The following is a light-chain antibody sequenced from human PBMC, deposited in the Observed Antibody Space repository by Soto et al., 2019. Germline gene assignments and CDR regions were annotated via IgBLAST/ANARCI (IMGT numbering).Light chain of an antibody. CDR1: QSVSNNY. J-gene: IGKJ5*01. V-gene: IGKV3D-20*02. Sequence: EFVLTQSPGTLSLSPGERATLSCRASQSVSNNYLAWYQQKPGQAPRLLIYGASSRATGIPDRFSGSGSGTDFTLTISRLESEDFAVYYCQQRSNWITFGQGTRLRL. CDR3: QQRSNWIT. CDR2: GAS.